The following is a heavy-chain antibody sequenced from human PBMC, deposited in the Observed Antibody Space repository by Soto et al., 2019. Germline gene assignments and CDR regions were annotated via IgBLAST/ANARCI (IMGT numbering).Heavy chain of an antibody. V-gene: IGHV4-34*01. CDR1: GGCVSGYY. CDR2: INHSGST. J-gene: IGHJ4*02. CDR3: ARGVISSVWGSYHLDY. D-gene: IGHD3-16*02. Sequence: XATLSLTCAVYGGCVSGYYWSWIRQPPGKGLEWIGEINHSGSTNYNPSLKSRVTISVDTSKNQFSLKLSSVTAADTAVYYCARGVISSVWGSYHLDYWGQGTLVTVSS.